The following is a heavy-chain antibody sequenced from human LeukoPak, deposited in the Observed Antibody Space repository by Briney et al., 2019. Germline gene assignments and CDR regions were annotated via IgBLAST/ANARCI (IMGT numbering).Heavy chain of an antibody. CDR3: TRELEYRGSPDDAFDI. D-gene: IGHD1-26*01. Sequence: PEGSLRLSCAASGFSFSYLWMHWVRQAPGKGLVWVSRINRDGSGTSYADSVKGRFTISRDNAKNTLSLQMNSLRAEDTAVYYCTRELEYRGSPDDAFDIWGQGTMVTVSS. V-gene: IGHV3-74*01. CDR1: GFSFSYLW. CDR2: INRDGSGT. J-gene: IGHJ3*02.